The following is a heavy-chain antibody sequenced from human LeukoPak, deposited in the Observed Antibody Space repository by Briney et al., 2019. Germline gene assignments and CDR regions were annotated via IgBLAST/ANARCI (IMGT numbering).Heavy chain of an antibody. CDR3: ARRMVRGPLGY. D-gene: IGHD3-10*01. CDR2: INHSGST. J-gene: IGHJ4*02. Sequence: SHTLSLTCAVYGGAFSCYYWSWIRQPPGKGLEWIGEINHSGSTNYNPSLKSRVTISVDTSKNQFSLKLSSVAAADTAVYYCARRMVRGPLGYWGQGTLVTVSS. V-gene: IGHV4-34*01. CDR1: GGAFSCYY.